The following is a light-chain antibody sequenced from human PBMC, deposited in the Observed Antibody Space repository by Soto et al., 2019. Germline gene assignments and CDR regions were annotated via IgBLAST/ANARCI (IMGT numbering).Light chain of an antibody. CDR3: QQSYSTLGVT. J-gene: IGKJ3*01. CDR1: QSIGRW. V-gene: IGKV1-39*01. CDR2: AAS. Sequence: IHMTQSPSTLSAFVGYRVTITFRSSQSIGRWLAWYQQKPGKAPKLLIYAASSLQSGVPSRFSGSGSGTDFTLTISSLQPEDFATYYCQQSYSTLGVTFGPGTKVDIK.